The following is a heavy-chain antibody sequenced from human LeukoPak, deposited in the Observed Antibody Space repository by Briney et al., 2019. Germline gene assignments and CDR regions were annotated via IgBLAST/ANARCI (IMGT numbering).Heavy chain of an antibody. CDR2: VRGSADTG. CDR1: GFTVKTYA. J-gene: IGHJ4*02. Sequence: GGSLRLSCAASGFTVKTYAMTWVRQAPGKGLQWFSGVRGSADTGNYADSVKGRVTISRDSTKNTLYLQMNSLRAEDTALYYCAEGHIDSEWLYFDSWGQGNLVTVSS. D-gene: IGHD6-19*01. CDR3: AEGHIDSEWLYFDS. V-gene: IGHV3-23*01.